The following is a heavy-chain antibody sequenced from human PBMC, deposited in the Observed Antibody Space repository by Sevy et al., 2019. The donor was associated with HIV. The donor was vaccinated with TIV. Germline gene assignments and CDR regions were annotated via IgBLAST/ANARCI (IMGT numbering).Heavy chain of an antibody. CDR2: FDPEDGET. CDR3: ATDPMAARRRSGYYGMDV. Sequence: ASVKVSCKVSGYTLTELSMHWVRQAPGKGLEWMGGFDPEDGETIYAQKFQGRVTMTEDTSTDTAYMELSSLRSEDTAVYYCATDPMAARRRSGYYGMDVWGQGTTVTVSS. J-gene: IGHJ6*02. V-gene: IGHV1-24*01. CDR1: GYTLTELS. D-gene: IGHD6-6*01.